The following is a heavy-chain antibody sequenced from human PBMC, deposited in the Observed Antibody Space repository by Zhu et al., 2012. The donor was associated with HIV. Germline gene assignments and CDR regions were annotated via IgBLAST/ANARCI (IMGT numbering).Heavy chain of an antibody. D-gene: IGHD3-16*01. CDR3: ARFGPPAGYGMDV. Sequence: EVQLVESGGGLVQPGGPLRLSCAASGFTFSSYWMHWVRQAPGKGLVWVSRINSDGSSTSYADSVKGRFTISRDNAKNTLYLQMNSLRAEDTAVYYCARFGPPAGYGMDVWGQGTTVTVSS. V-gene: IGHV3-74*01. CDR1: GFTFSSYW. CDR2: INSDGSST. J-gene: IGHJ6*02.